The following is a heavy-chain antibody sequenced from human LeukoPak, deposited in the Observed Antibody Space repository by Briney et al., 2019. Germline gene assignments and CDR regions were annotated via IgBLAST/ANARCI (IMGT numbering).Heavy chain of an antibody. CDR1: GFTFSSYA. CDR2: ISYDGSNE. D-gene: IGHD3-3*01. V-gene: IGHV3-30-3*01. J-gene: IGHJ4*02. Sequence: GRSLRLSCAASGFTFSSYAMHWVRQAPGKGLEWVAVISYDGSNEYYADSVKGRFTISRDNSKNTLYLQMNSLRAEDTAVYYCASSSDPYYDFWSGYEYWGQGTLVTVSS. CDR3: ASSSDPYYDFWSGYEY.